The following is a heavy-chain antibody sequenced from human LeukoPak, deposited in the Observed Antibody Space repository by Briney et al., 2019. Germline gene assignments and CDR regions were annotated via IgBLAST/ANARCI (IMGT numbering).Heavy chain of an antibody. CDR1: GFTFSSYA. CDR3: ARSALGYCSSTSCLYAFDI. V-gene: IGHV3-30*04. CDR2: ISYDGSNK. Sequence: GRSLRLSCAASGFTFSSYAMHWVRQAPGRGLEWVAVISYDGSNKYYADSVKGRFTISRDNSKNTLYLQMNSLRAEDTAVYYCARSALGYCSSTSCLYAFDIWGQGTMVTVSS. D-gene: IGHD2-2*01. J-gene: IGHJ3*02.